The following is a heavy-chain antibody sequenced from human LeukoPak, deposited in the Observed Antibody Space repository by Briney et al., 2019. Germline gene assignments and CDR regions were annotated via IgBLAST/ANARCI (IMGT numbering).Heavy chain of an antibody. CDR2: IYHSGST. V-gene: IGHV4-38-2*02. J-gene: IGHJ4*02. Sequence: PSETLSLTCAVSGYSISSGYYWGWIRQPPGKGLEWIGSIYHSGSTYYNPSLKSRVTISVDTSKNQFSLKLSSVPAADTAVYYCAREDVGLHFDYWGQGTLVTVSS. CDR1: GYSISSGYY. CDR3: AREDVGLHFDY. D-gene: IGHD2-15*01.